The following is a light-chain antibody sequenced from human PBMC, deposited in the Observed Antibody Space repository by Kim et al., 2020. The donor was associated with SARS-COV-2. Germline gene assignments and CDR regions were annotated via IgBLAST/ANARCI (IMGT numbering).Light chain of an antibody. V-gene: IGKV1D-13*01. CDR3: QQFNNDPYT. Sequence: AIQLTQSPSSLSASVGDRVTITCRASQGCSSALAWYQQKPGKAPKLLIYDASSLESGVPSRFSGSGSGTEFTLTISSLQPEDFATYYCQQFNNDPYTFGQGTKLEI. J-gene: IGKJ2*01. CDR1: QGCSSA. CDR2: DAS.